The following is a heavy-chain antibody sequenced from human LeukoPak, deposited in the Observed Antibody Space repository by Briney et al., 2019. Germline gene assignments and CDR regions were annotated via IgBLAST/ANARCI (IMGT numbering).Heavy chain of an antibody. J-gene: IGHJ5*02. CDR3: ARHGNYAGGIDWFDP. V-gene: IGHV4-61*08. CDR2: IYHSGST. D-gene: IGHD1-7*01. Sequence: SETLSLTCTVSGGSISSGGYYWSWIRQPPGKGLEWIGYIYHSGSTNSDPSLKSRVTTSIDTSKNQSFLNLSSVTAADTAVYYCARHGNYAGGIDWFDPWGQGTLITVSS. CDR1: GGSISSGGYY.